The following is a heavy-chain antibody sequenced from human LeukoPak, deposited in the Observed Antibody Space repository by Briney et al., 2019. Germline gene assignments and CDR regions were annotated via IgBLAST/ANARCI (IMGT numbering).Heavy chain of an antibody. CDR2: IYYSGST. D-gene: IGHD6-19*01. CDR1: GGSIRSYY. Sequence: SETLSLTCTVSGGSIRSYYWSWIRQTPGKGLEWIGYIYYSGSTNYKPSLKSRVTISVDTSKNQFSLKLSSVTAADTAVYYCARRISGWYSFYYYYYMDVWGKGTTVIISS. J-gene: IGHJ6*03. V-gene: IGHV4-59*01. CDR3: ARRISGWYSFYYYYYMDV.